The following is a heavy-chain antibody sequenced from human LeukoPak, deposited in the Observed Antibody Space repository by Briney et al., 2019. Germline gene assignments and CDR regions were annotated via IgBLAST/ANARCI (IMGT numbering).Heavy chain of an antibody. CDR2: ISSSSTI. CDR1: GFTFSSYS. J-gene: IGHJ4*02. D-gene: IGHD3-16*02. V-gene: IGHV3-48*01. Sequence: PGGSLRLSCAASGFTFSSYSMNWVRQAPGKGLEWVSYISSSSTIYYADSVKGRFTISRDNAKNSLYLQMNSLRAGDTAVYYCARDHGYDYVWGSYRYTLSYFDYWGQGTLVTVSS. CDR3: ARDHGYDYVWGSYRYTLSYFDY.